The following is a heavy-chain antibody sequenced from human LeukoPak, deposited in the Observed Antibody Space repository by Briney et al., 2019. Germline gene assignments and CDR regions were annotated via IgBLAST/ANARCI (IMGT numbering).Heavy chain of an antibody. J-gene: IGHJ4*02. Sequence: ASVKVSCKASGYTFTGFFIHWVRQAPGQGLEWMGWINPNSGGTNYAQKFQGRVTMTRDTSISTAYMELSRLRSDDTAVYYCARDRVAVAGIDYWGQGTLVTVSS. CDR2: INPNSGGT. V-gene: IGHV1-2*02. CDR1: GYTFTGFF. D-gene: IGHD6-19*01. CDR3: ARDRVAVAGIDY.